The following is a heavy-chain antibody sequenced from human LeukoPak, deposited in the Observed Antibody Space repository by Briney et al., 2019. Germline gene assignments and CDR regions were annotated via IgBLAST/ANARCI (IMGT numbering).Heavy chain of an antibody. CDR2: IYYSGST. CDR1: GGSISSYY. D-gene: IGHD2-15*01. Sequence: PSETLSLTCTVSGGSISSYYWRWIRQPPGKGLEWIGYIYYSGSTNYNPSLMSRVTISVDPSKNHFSLKLSSVTAADTAVYYCAASEEGYCSGGSCYNWFDPWGQGTLVTVSS. CDR3: AASEEGYCSGGSCYNWFDP. V-gene: IGHV4-59*01. J-gene: IGHJ5*02.